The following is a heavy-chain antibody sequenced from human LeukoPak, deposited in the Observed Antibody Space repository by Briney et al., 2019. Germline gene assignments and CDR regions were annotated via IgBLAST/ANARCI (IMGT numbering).Heavy chain of an antibody. J-gene: IGHJ5*02. CDR3: ATFRDSGSEAVS. CDR1: GGSVSSTSFY. D-gene: IGHD3-10*01. Sequence: ETLSLTCTVSGGSVSSTSFYWGWIRQSPGKGLEWIGSLYSGNTYYNPSLRSRVTIFADTSKNQLSLDVTSVTAADTAVYYCATFRDSGSEAVSWGQGTLLTVSS. CDR2: LYSGNT. V-gene: IGHV4-39*01.